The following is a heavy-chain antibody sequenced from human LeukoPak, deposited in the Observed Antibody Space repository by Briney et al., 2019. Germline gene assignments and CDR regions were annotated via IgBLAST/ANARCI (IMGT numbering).Heavy chain of an antibody. D-gene: IGHD6-13*01. Sequence: GGSLRLSWATSGFIFVSVSMIWVRQPPGRGLEWVSSISSTGAYIYYADSLKGRFTISRDNAKNSLYLQMNSLRADDTAVYYCARGLAAAGTRGPYWGQGTLVTVSS. CDR2: ISSTGAYI. V-gene: IGHV3-21*01. CDR3: ARGLAAAGTRGPY. CDR1: GFIFVSVS. J-gene: IGHJ4*02.